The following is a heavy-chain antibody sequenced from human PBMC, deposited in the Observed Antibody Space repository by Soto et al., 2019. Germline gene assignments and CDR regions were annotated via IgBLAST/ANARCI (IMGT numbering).Heavy chain of an antibody. CDR2: IDSSGEK. J-gene: IGHJ5*02. V-gene: IGHV2-26*01. D-gene: IGHD1-7*01. Sequence: QVTLKESGPVLVKPTETLTLRCTVSGLSITDSEMGVSWIRQPPGQPLEWLAHIDSSGEKSYRTFLKSRLAMIFTREKPHNNIFLSDTHTPPRNSQKPKCALTRTESAPCPRPQPWGEG. CDR3: KCALTRTESAPCPRPQP. CDR1: GLSITDSEMG.